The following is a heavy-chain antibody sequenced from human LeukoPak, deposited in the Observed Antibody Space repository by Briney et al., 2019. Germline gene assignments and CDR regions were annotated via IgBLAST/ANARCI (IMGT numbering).Heavy chain of an antibody. CDR2: TSLTGLT. CDR3: SRENGAFSPFGY. Sequence: SETLSLTCGVPGGSISNTNWWSWVRQPPGQGLEWIGETSLTGLTHYNPSLESRVTVSLDKSKNQLSLNLTSVTAADTAVYYCSRENGAFSPFGYWGQGTLVTVLS. V-gene: IGHV4-4*02. J-gene: IGHJ4*02. D-gene: IGHD2-8*01. CDR1: GGSISNTNW.